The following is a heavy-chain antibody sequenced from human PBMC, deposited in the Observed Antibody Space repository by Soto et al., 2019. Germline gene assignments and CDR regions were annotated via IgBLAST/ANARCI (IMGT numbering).Heavy chain of an antibody. D-gene: IGHD3-16*01. CDR1: GGSISSYY. CDR3: ARESSALGSDY. V-gene: IGHV4-59*01. J-gene: IGHJ4*02. Sequence: PSETLSLTCTVSGGSISSYYWSWIRQPPGKGLEWIGYIYYSGSTNYNPSLKSRVTISVDTSKNQFSLKLSSVTAADTAVYYCARESSALGSDYWGQGSLVTVSS. CDR2: IYYSGST.